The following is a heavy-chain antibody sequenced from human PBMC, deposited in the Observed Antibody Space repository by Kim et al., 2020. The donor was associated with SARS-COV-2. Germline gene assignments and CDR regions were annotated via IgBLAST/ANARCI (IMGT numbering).Heavy chain of an antibody. Sequence: VKGRFTISRDTSKNTLYLQINSLRAEDTAVYYCARDTSKIYASGRWYFDLWGRGTLVTVSS. D-gene: IGHD3-16*01. J-gene: IGHJ2*01. V-gene: IGHV3-53*01. CDR3: ARDTSKIYASGRWYFDL.